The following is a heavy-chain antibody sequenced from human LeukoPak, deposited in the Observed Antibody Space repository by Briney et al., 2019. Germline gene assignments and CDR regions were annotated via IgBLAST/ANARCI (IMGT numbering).Heavy chain of an antibody. CDR1: GGSISSSSYY. V-gene: IGHV4-39*01. D-gene: IGHD4-17*01. CDR2: IYYSGST. Sequence: SGTLSLTCTVSGGSISSSSYYWGWIRQPPGKGLEWLGSIYYSGSTYYNPSLKSRVSISIDTSKNQFSLKLSSVTAADTAVYYCARGDLLTTVTPRGHYYFDYWGQGTLVTVSS. J-gene: IGHJ4*02. CDR3: ARGDLLTTVTPRGHYYFDY.